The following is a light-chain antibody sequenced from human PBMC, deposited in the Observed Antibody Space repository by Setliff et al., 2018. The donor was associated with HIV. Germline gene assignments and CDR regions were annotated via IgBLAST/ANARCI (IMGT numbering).Light chain of an antibody. Sequence: QSALTQPASVSGSPGQSITISCTGTSSDIGAYDYVSWYRQHPGTAPKLLIYEVSNRPSGVSNRFSGSKSGNTASLTISGLQAEDEADYYCSSYTTTNTLVFGGGTKSPS. CDR1: SSDIGAYDY. V-gene: IGLV2-14*01. CDR3: SSYTTTNTLV. J-gene: IGLJ3*02. CDR2: EVS.